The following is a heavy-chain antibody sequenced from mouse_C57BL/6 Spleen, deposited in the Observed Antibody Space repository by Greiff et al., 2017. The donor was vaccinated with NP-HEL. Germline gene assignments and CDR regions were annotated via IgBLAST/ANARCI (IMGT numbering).Heavy chain of an antibody. Sequence: EVHLVESGGGLVQPGGSLSLSCAASGFTFTDYYMSWVRQPPGKALEWLGFIRNKANGYTTEYSASVKGRFTISRDNSQSILYLQMNALRAEDSATYYCARDWTWGGFDHWGQGTTLTVSS. V-gene: IGHV7-3*01. CDR1: GFTFTDYY. CDR2: IRNKANGYTT. J-gene: IGHJ2*01. CDR3: ARDWTWGGFDH.